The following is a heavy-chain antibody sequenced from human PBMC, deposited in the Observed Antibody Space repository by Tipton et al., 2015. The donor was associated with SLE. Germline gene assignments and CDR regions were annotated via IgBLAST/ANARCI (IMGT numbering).Heavy chain of an antibody. V-gene: IGHV3-23*01. Sequence: GSLRLSCAASGFTFSSYAMSWVRQAPGKGLEWVSAISGSGGSTYYADSVKGRFTISRDNSKNTLYLQMNSLRAEDTAVYYCAKDGDFWSGYYPINWFDPWGQGTLVTVSS. D-gene: IGHD3-3*01. CDR3: AKDGDFWSGYYPINWFDP. CDR2: ISGSGGST. CDR1: GFTFSSYA. J-gene: IGHJ5*02.